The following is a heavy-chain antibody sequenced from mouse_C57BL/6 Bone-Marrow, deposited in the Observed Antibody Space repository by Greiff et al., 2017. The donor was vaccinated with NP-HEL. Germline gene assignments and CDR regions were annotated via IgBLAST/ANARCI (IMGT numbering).Heavy chain of an antibody. J-gene: IGHJ1*03. CDR3: ARDDGYYDWYFDV. V-gene: IGHV1-20*01. CDR1: GYSFTGYF. CDR2: INPYNGDT. Sequence: EVQLQQSGPELVKPGDSVKISCKASGYSFTGYFMNWVMQSHGKSLEWIGRINPYNGDTFYNQKFKGKATSTVDKSSSTAHMELRSLTSDDSAVYYCARDDGYYDWYFDVWGTGTTVTVSS. D-gene: IGHD2-3*01.